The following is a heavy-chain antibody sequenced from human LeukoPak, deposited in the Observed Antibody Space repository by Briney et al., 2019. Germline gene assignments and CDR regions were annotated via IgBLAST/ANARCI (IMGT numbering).Heavy chain of an antibody. Sequence: GGSLRLSCAASGFTFSSYAMHWVRQAPGKGLEWVAVISYDGSNKYYADSVKGRFTISRDNSKNTLYLQMNSLRAEDTAVYYCARWGETEYSSSTTVGAVDIWGQGTMVTVSS. CDR2: ISYDGSNK. V-gene: IGHV3-30-3*01. CDR3: ARWGETEYSSSTTVGAVDI. J-gene: IGHJ3*02. D-gene: IGHD6-6*01. CDR1: GFTFSSYA.